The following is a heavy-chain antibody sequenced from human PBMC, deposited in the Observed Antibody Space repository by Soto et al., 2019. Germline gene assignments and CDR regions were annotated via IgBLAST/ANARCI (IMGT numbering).Heavy chain of an antibody. D-gene: IGHD2-8*01. Sequence: EVQLLQSGGGLVQPGGSLRLSCEASGFSFTFYAMSWVRQAPGKGLEWVSPISGNGATTFYADSMKGRFTISRDNSRDTLYLQMNRLRAEDTAVYFCAREQCSPLDRYCADGGVDWVDPWGRGTLVTVSS. J-gene: IGHJ5*02. CDR2: ISGNGATT. CDR3: AREQCSPLDRYCADGGVDWVDP. V-gene: IGHV3-23*01. CDR1: GFSFTFYA.